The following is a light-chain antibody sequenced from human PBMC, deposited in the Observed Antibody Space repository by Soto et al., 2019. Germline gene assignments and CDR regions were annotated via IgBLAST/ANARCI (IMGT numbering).Light chain of an antibody. V-gene: IGKV1-39*01. J-gene: IGKJ1*01. Sequence: DIQMTQSPSSLSTSVGDRVTISCRASQSISSFLNWFQQKPGKAPKLLIYAASSLQSGVPSRFSGSGSGTNFTLTIDSLQPEDFATYYCQQSYSIWWTFGQVTKVEFK. CDR2: AAS. CDR3: QQSYSIWWT. CDR1: QSISSF.